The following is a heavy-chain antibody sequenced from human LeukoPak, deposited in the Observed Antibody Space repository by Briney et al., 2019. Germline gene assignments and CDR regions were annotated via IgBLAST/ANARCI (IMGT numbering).Heavy chain of an antibody. CDR1: GFTFSGYA. D-gene: IGHD3-10*01. Sequence: PGGSLRLSCAASGFTFSGYAMIWVRQAPGKGLEWVSVIXXSGSXXXXXXXXXXFXISRDNSKNTVYLQMNSLRADDTAVYYCAXXIXFXXFXYXDYWGQGTLVTVSS. CDR2: IXXSGSX. J-gene: IGHJ4*02. V-gene: IGHV3-23*01. CDR3: AXXIXFXXFXYXDY.